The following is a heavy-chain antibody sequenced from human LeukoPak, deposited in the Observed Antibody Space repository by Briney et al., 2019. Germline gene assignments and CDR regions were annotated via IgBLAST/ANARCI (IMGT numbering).Heavy chain of an antibody. CDR1: GYTFTGYY. Sequence: GASVKVSCKASGYTFTGYYIHWVRQAPGQGLEWMGRINPNNGGTNYAQKFQGRVTMTRDMSMSTAYMELSRLRSDDTAVYYCAREDITIFGVVYGMDVWGQGTTVTVSS. V-gene: IGHV1-2*06. CDR2: INPNNGGT. CDR3: AREDITIFGVVYGMDV. D-gene: IGHD3-3*01. J-gene: IGHJ6*02.